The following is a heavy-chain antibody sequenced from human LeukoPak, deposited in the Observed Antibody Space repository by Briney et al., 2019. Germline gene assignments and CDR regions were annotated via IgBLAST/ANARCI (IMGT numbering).Heavy chain of an antibody. V-gene: IGHV3-21*01. J-gene: IGHJ4*02. Sequence: GGSLRLSCVASGFTFSSYSMNWVRQAPGKGLEWVSSISTSSIYIYYADSMKGRFTISRDNAKNSLYLQMNSLRAEDTAVYYCARGGLRIAAAVWGQGTLVTVSS. CDR2: ISTSSIYI. D-gene: IGHD6-13*01. CDR3: ARGGLRIAAAV. CDR1: GFTFSSYS.